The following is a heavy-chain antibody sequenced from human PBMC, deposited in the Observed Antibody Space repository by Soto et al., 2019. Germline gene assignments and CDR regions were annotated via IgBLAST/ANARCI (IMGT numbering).Heavy chain of an antibody. CDR3: AKGPSKYYYDSSGFSWFDP. V-gene: IGHV3-23*01. J-gene: IGHJ5*02. D-gene: IGHD3-22*01. Sequence: GGSLRLSCAASGFTFSSYAMSWVRQAPGKGLEWVSAISGSGGSTYYADSVKGRFTISRDNSKNTLYLQMNSLRAEDTAVYYCAKGPSKYYYDSSGFSWFDPWGQGTLVTVSS. CDR1: GFTFSSYA. CDR2: ISGSGGST.